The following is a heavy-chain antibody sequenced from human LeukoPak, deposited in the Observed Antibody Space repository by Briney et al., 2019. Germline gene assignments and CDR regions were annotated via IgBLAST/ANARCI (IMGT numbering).Heavy chain of an antibody. D-gene: IGHD5-18*01. CDR2: IYYHENT. CDR1: GASISSSNYY. CDR3: ARAGYSYGPYYFDY. V-gene: IGHV4-39*01. Sequence: SETLSLTCAVSGASISSSNYYWGWIRQAPGKGLEWIGSIYYHENTYYNSSLKSRVTISVDTSKNQFSLKLSSVTAADTAVYYCARAGYSYGPYYFDYWGQGTLVTVSS. J-gene: IGHJ4*02.